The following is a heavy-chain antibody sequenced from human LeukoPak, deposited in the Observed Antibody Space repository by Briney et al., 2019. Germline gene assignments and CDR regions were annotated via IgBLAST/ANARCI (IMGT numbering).Heavy chain of an antibody. CDR1: ESTFTAYY. D-gene: IGHD1-26*01. CDR2: LNPNTGGT. V-gene: IGHV1-2*02. J-gene: IGHJ4*02. Sequence: ASVKLSCKASESTFTAYYVHWVRQAPGQGLEWMGWLNPNTGGTKYAQKFQGRVTMTRDTSITTAYMERSSLTSADTAVYYCARMSDIVGANHFDYWGQGTLVTVSS. CDR3: ARMSDIVGANHFDY.